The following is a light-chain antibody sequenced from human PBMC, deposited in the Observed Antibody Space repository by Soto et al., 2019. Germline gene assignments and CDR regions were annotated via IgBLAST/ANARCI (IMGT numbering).Light chain of an antibody. J-gene: IGLJ3*02. CDR3: QSYDSSLSGWV. V-gene: IGLV1-40*01. Sequence: SVLTQPPSVSGAPGQRVTISCTGSSSNIGAIYDVHWYQQLPGTAPKLLIYGNSNRPSGVPDRFSGSKSGTSASLAITGLRAEDEADYYCQSYDSSLSGWVFGGGTKLTVL. CDR1: SSNIGAIYD. CDR2: GNS.